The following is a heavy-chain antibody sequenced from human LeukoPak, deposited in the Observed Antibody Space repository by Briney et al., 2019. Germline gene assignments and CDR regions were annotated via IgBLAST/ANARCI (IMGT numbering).Heavy chain of an antibody. CDR2: IHSAGST. Sequence: SEPLSLTCTVSGGSINNYYWNWIRQSPGQGLEWIGFIHSAGSTNYNPSLKSRVAISVDTSQNHFSLKLSSVTAADTAVYYCARGGSSTWRIGYYFDYWGQGTLVTVSS. D-gene: IGHD6-13*01. V-gene: IGHV4-59*01. CDR1: GGSINNYY. J-gene: IGHJ4*02. CDR3: ARGGSSTWRIGYYFDY.